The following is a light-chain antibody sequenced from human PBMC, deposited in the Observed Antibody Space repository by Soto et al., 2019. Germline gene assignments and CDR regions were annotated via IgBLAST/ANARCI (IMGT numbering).Light chain of an antibody. J-gene: IGKJ1*01. CDR1: QSVSSSY. V-gene: IGKV3-20*01. CDR3: HEYGSSSCT. Sequence: EIVLTQSPGTLSLSPGERATLSCRASQSVSSSYLAWYQQKPGQAPRLLIYGASSRATGIPDRFSGSVSGTDFTLTISRLEPEDFAVDYCHEYGSSSCTFGQGTKVEIK. CDR2: GAS.